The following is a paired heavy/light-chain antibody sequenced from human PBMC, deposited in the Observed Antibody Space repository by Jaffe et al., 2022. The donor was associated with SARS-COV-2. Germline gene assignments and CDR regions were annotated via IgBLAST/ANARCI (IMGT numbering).Heavy chain of an antibody. J-gene: IGHJ5*02. CDR1: GGSITSGVYY. CDR2: VSYAGNS. Sequence: QVQLQESGPGLVKPSETLSLTCVVSGGSITSGVYYWTWIRQPPGKGLEWIGSVSYAGNSYYNPSLKSRLTTSMDPSKNQFSLKLRSVTAADTAVYYCARRSGSDQNGRRFDPWGQGTVVTVSP. D-gene: IGHD1-26*01. V-gene: IGHV4-39*01. CDR3: ARRSGSDQNGRRFDP.
Light chain of an antibody. J-gene: IGLJ3*02. V-gene: IGLV2-14*03. CDR2: DVS. CDR3: NSYTTSGTWV. Sequence: QSALTQPAAMSGSPGQSITISCTGTSSDVGGYNYVSWYQQHPGKAPKVIIYDVSDRPSGVSTRFSGSKSGNTASLTISGLQAEDEADYYCNSYTTSGTWVFGGGTKLTVL. CDR1: SSDVGGYNY.